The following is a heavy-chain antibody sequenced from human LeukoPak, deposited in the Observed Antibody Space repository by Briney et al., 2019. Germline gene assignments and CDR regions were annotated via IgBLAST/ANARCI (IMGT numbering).Heavy chain of an antibody. V-gene: IGHV4-4*07. CDR2: IHTSRTT. CDR3: ARDLGGGGVYFDF. J-gene: IGHJ4*02. CDR1: GGSISSYY. Sequence: PSETLSLTCTVSGGSISSYYWSWIRQPAGKRLEWIGRIHTSRTTSNNPSLKSRVTMSIDTSKNQFSLKLTSVTAADTAVYYCARDLGGGGVYFDFWGQGTLVTVSS. D-gene: IGHD3-16*01.